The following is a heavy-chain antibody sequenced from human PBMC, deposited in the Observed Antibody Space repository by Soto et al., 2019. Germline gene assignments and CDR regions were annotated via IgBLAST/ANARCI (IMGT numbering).Heavy chain of an antibody. CDR1: GFSFSDYY. CDR2: ISSRSGTI. J-gene: IGHJ4*01. CDR3: AREVDLALVGSPHYFDY. D-gene: IGHD5-18*01. V-gene: IGHV3-11*01. Sequence: QVQLVESGGGLVKPGGSLRLSCAASGFSFSDYYMTWIRQAPGQGLEWVSYISSRSGTIFYADSVKGRFTLSRDNSNNSRYLQMNSLRAEDTAVYYCAREVDLALVGSPHYFDYWGQGTLVTVSS.